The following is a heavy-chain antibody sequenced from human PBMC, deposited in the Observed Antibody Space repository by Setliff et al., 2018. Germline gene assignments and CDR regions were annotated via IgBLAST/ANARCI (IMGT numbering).Heavy chain of an antibody. CDR1: GFAFSSYG. CDR2: IRFDGTNK. Sequence: PGGSLRLSCAASGFAFSSYGMHWVRQAPGKGLEWVAFIRFDGTNKYYADSVKGRFTISRDNSKNTLYLQVNTLRPEDTAVYYCVKWDSKYVSGSHYMDVWGKRTTVTVSS. J-gene: IGHJ6*03. CDR3: VKWDSKYVSGSHYMDV. V-gene: IGHV3-30*02. D-gene: IGHD3-16*01.